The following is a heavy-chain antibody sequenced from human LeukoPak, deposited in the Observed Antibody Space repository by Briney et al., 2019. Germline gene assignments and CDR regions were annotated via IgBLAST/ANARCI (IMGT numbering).Heavy chain of an antibody. Sequence: GGSLRLSCAASGFTFSSYAMSWVRQAPGKGLEWVSAISGSGGSTYYADSVKGRFTISRDNSKNTLYLQMNSLRAEDTAVYYCARDLGLSRSTRYRSSSWDNWLDPWGQGTLVTVSS. CDR2: ISGSGGST. CDR1: GFTFSSYA. D-gene: IGHD6-13*01. J-gene: IGHJ5*02. CDR3: ARDLGLSRSTRYRSSSWDNWLDP. V-gene: IGHV3-23*01.